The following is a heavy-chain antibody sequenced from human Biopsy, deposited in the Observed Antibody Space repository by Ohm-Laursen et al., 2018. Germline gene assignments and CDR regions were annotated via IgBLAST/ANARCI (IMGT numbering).Heavy chain of an antibody. D-gene: IGHD3-9*01. CDR2: IYTIGAS. CDR3: AREDEGLLRDLDL. J-gene: IGHJ3*01. Sequence: TLSLTCPVSGASMTGYFWTWVGQPAGKGLDWIGHIYTIGASSYNPSLESRVTMSLDTSKNQYSLKMTSLTAADTAVYFCAREDEGLLRDLDLWGQGTMVTVSS. V-gene: IGHV4-4*07. CDR1: GASMTGYF.